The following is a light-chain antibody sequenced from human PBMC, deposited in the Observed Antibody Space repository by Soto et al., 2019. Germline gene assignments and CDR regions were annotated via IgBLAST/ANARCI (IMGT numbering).Light chain of an antibody. J-gene: IGLJ3*02. CDR3: QSYDSSLSGSVV. CDR1: SSNIGAHYD. Sequence: QSVLTQPPSVSGAPGQRVTISCTGSSSNIGAHYDVHWYQQLPGTAPKLLIYGITNRPSGVPDRFSGSKSGTSASLAITGLQADDEADYYCQSYDSSLSGSVVFGGGTKVTVL. V-gene: IGLV1-40*01. CDR2: GIT.